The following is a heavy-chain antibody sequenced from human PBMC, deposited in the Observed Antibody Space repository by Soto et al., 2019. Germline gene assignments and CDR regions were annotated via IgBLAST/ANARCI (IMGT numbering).Heavy chain of an antibody. J-gene: IGHJ4*02. D-gene: IGHD6-6*01. CDR2: ISSSGSTI. CDR1: GFTFSSYE. CDR3: ARVYSSSSGRVCDY. Sequence: GGSLRLSCAASGFTFSSYEMNWVRQAPGKGLEWVSYISSSGSTIYYADSVKGRFTISRDNAKNSLYLQMNSLRAEDTAVYYCARVYSSSSGRVCDYWGQGTLVTVSS. V-gene: IGHV3-48*03.